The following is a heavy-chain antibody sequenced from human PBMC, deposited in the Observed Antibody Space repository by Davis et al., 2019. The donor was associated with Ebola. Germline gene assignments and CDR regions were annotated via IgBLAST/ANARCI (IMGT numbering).Heavy chain of an antibody. Sequence: GESLKISCAASGFTFSSYSMHWVRQAPGKGLEWVAVIWYDGSNKYYADSVKGRFTISRDNSKNTLYLQMNSLRAEDTAVYYCARDPVPLGPPGWFDPWGQGTLVTVSS. CDR2: IWYDGSNK. CDR1: GFTFSSYS. V-gene: IGHV3-33*08. J-gene: IGHJ5*02. CDR3: ARDPVPLGPPGWFDP. D-gene: IGHD2-2*01.